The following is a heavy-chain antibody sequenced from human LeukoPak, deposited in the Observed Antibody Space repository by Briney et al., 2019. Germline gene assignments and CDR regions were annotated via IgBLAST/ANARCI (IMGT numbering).Heavy chain of an antibody. CDR3: ARPNKYYYGSGSYYNVAHVWFDP. J-gene: IGHJ5*02. Sequence: PGGSLRLSCTVSGFTVSSNSMSWVRQAPGKGLEWVSGINWNGGSTGYADSVKGRFTISRDNAKNSLHLQMNSLRAEDTAVYYCARPNKYYYGSGSYYNVAHVWFDPWGQGTLVTVSS. CDR1: GFTVSSNS. V-gene: IGHV3-20*04. CDR2: INWNGGST. D-gene: IGHD3-10*01.